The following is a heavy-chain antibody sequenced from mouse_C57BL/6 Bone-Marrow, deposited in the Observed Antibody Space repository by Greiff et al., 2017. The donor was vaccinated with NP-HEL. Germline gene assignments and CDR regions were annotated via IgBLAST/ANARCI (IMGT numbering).Heavy chain of an antibody. CDR1: GFTFSSYT. D-gene: IGHD3-2*02. Sequence: EVMLVESGGGLVKPGGSLKLSCAASGFTFSSYTMSWVRQTPEKRLEWVATISGGGGNTYYPDSVKGRFTISRDNAKNTLYLQMSSLRSEDTALYYCARHPHSSGYVWFAYWGQGTLVTVSA. J-gene: IGHJ3*01. CDR2: ISGGGGNT. V-gene: IGHV5-9*01. CDR3: ARHPHSSGYVWFAY.